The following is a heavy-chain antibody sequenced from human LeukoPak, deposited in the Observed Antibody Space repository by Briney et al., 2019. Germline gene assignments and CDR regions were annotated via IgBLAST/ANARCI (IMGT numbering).Heavy chain of an antibody. CDR2: IYYSGST. V-gene: IGHV4-59*01. D-gene: IGHD5-18*01. CDR3: ARDRTQRAFDAFVI. J-gene: IGHJ3*02. Sequence: SETLSLTCTVSGGSISSYYWSWIRQPPGKGLEWLGYIYYSGSTNYNPSLKSRVTISVDTSKNQFSLKLSSVTAADTAVYYCARDRTQRAFDAFVIWGQGTMVTVSS. CDR1: GGSISSYY.